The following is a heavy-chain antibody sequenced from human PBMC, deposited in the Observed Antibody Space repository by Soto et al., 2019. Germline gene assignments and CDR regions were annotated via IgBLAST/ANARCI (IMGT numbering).Heavy chain of an antibody. CDR3: ARRSGYHWDWYFDL. CDR1: GGSISSGDYY. D-gene: IGHD6-25*01. J-gene: IGHJ2*01. V-gene: IGHV4-30-4*01. CDR2: IYYSGTT. Sequence: QVQLQESGPGLVKPSQTLSLTCTVSGGSISSGDYYWSWIRQPPGKGLEWIGYIYYSGTTYYNPSLKSRVTLSVDTSQNQFSLKLSSVTAADTAVYYCARRSGYHWDWYFDLWGRGTLVTVSS.